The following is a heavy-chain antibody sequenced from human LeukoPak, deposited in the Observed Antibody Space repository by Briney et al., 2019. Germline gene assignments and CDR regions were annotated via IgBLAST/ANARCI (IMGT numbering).Heavy chain of an antibody. V-gene: IGHV3-21*01. J-gene: IGHJ4*02. D-gene: IGHD3-3*01. CDR2: ISSSSSYI. Sequence: GXTFXXYSMNXVRQAPGKXLEWVSSISSSSSYIYYADSVKGRFTISRDNAKNSLYLQMNSLRAEDTAVYYCARDLPPTYYDFWSGYYPPYYFDYWGQGTLVTVSS. CDR1: GXTFXXYS. CDR3: ARDLPPTYYDFWSGYYPPYYFDY.